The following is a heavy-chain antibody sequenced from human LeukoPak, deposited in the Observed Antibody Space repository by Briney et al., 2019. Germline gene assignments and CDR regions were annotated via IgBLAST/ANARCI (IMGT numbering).Heavy chain of an antibody. Sequence: SKTLSLTCTVSGGSISSYYWTWIRQPPGKGLEWIGYIYSSGSTNFNPSLKSRVTMSVDTSKNQFSLKLSSVTAADTAVYYCARQNGGTWNYYYYMDVWGKGTTVTVSS. CDR1: GGSISSYY. CDR2: IYSSGST. D-gene: IGHD1-1*01. V-gene: IGHV4-59*01. J-gene: IGHJ6*03. CDR3: ARQNGGTWNYYYYMDV.